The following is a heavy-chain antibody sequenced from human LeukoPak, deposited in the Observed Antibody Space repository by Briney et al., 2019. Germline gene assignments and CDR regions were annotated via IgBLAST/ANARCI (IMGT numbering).Heavy chain of an antibody. J-gene: IGHJ6*03. Sequence: ASVKVSCKASGYTFIGYYMHWVRQAPGQGLEWMGWINPKSGGTNCAQKFQGRVTMTRDTSISTAYMEMSGLRSDDTAVYYCARGRYGRLPDYYYMDVWGKGTTVTVSS. CDR2: INPKSGGT. V-gene: IGHV1-2*02. D-gene: IGHD3-10*01. CDR1: GYTFIGYY. CDR3: ARGRYGRLPDYYYMDV.